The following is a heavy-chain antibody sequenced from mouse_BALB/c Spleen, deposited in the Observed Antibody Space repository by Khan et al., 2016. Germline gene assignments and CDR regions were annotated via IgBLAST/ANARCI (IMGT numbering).Heavy chain of an antibody. Sequence: EVQLQESGPSLVKPSQTLSLTCSVTGDSITSGYWNWIRKFPGNKLEYMGYIRYSGRTYYKPYLKSRISITRDTSKNQYYLQLNSVTTEDTATYYCAYWYYAMDYWGHGTSGTVSS. V-gene: IGHV3-8*02. D-gene: IGHD4-1*01. CDR2: IRYSGRT. CDR3: AYWYYAMDY. CDR1: GDSITSGY. J-gene: IGHJ4*01.